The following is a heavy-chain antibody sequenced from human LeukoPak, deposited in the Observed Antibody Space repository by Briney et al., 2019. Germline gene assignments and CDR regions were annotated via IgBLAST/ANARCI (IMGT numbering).Heavy chain of an antibody. CDR1: GFTFSSYD. J-gene: IGHJ4*02. Sequence: GGSLRLSCAASGFTFSSYDMHWVRQATGKDLEWVSAIGTAGDTYYPGSVKGRFTISRENAKNSLYLQMNSLRAGDTAVYYCARGIGLGSYSSSWYYDYWGQGTLVTVSS. CDR2: IGTAGDT. CDR3: ARGIGLGSYSSSWYYDY. D-gene: IGHD6-13*01. V-gene: IGHV3-13*01.